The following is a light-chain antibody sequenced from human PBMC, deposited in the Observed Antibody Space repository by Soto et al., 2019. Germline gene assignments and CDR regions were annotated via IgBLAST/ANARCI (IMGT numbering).Light chain of an antibody. CDR2: YDS. CDR1: NIGSKS. V-gene: IGLV3-21*04. J-gene: IGLJ3*02. Sequence: SYELTQPPSVSVAPGKTARITCGGNNIGSKSVHWYQQKPGQAPVLVIYYDSDRPSGIPERFSGSNSGNTATLTITRVEVGDEAGYYCQVWDSSSDHVVFGGGTKLTVL. CDR3: QVWDSSSDHVV.